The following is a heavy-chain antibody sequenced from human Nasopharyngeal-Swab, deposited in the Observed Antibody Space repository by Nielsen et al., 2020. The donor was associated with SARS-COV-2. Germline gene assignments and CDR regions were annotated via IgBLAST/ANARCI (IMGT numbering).Heavy chain of an antibody. J-gene: IGHJ4*02. D-gene: IGHD6-13*01. V-gene: IGHV3-21*01. CDR2: ISSSSSYI. CDR3: ARDRGIDGRIDY. Sequence: GESLKISCAASGFTFSSYSMNWVRQAPGKGLECVSSISSSSSYIYYADSVKGRFTISRDNAKNSLYLQMNSLRAEDTAVYYCARDRGIDGRIDYWGQGTLVTVSS. CDR1: GFTFSSYS.